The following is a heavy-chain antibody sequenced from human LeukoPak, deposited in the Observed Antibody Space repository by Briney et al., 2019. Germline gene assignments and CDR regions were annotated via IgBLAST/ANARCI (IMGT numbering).Heavy chain of an antibody. Sequence: SVKVPCKASGGTFSSYAISWVRQAPGQGLEWMGGIIPIFGTANYAQKFQGRVTITADESTSTAYMELSSLRSEDTAVYYCARDRPGIVVVPAAIGWFDPWGQGTLVTVSS. J-gene: IGHJ5*02. CDR2: IIPIFGTA. CDR3: ARDRPGIVVVPAAIGWFDP. V-gene: IGHV1-69*13. CDR1: GGTFSSYA. D-gene: IGHD2-2*01.